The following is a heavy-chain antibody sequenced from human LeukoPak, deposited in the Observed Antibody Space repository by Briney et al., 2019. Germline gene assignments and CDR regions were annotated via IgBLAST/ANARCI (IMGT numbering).Heavy chain of an antibody. J-gene: IGHJ6*02. CDR3: ARAMGNYYYYAMDL. CDR1: GYTFTGYF. CDR2: INSNTGDT. V-gene: IGHV1-2*02. Sequence: ASVKVSCKASGYTFTGYFMHWVRQAPGQGLEWMGWINSNTGDTNYAQKFQGRVTMTRDTSISTAYMEVSRLRSDDTAVFYCARAMGNYYYYAMDLWGQGTTVTVSS.